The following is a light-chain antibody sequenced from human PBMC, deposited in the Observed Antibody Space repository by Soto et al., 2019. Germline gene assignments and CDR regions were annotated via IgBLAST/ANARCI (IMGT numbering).Light chain of an antibody. J-gene: IGLJ2*01. CDR3: QVWDSRDDHRV. Sequence: SYELTQPPSVSVARGRTARITCGGNRIGSKSVHWFQQKPGQAPVLVVHDDSDRPSGIPERFSGSNSGGTATLTISRVEAGDEADYYCQVWDSRDDHRVFGGGTNLTVL. V-gene: IGLV3-21*02. CDR1: RIGSKS. CDR2: DDS.